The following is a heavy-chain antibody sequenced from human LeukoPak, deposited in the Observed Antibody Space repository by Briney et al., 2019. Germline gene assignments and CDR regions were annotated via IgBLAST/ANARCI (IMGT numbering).Heavy chain of an antibody. J-gene: IGHJ4*02. V-gene: IGHV1-3*01. Sequence: ASVKVSCKASGYTFTSYAMHWVRQAPGQRLEWMGWINAGNGNTKYSQKFQGRVTITRDTSASTAYMELSSPRSEDTAVYYCARVVADSSGWETLDCWGQGTLVTVSS. CDR1: GYTFTSYA. CDR3: ARVVADSSGWETLDC. D-gene: IGHD6-19*01. CDR2: INAGNGNT.